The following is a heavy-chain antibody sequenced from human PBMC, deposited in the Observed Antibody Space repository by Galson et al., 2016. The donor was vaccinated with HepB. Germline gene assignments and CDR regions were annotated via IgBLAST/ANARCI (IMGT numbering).Heavy chain of an antibody. Sequence: SLRLSCAVSGFTFSSYAMHWVRQAPGKGLEWVSSITSNGYMYYADSVKGRFTISRDNSKNTVYLQMNTLRVEDTAVHYCAKDREALSYHAFDHWGQGTLVTVSS. CDR2: ITSNGYM. J-gene: IGHJ4*02. D-gene: IGHD1-26*01. CDR3: AKDREALSYHAFDH. CDR1: GFTFSSYA. V-gene: IGHV3-23*01.